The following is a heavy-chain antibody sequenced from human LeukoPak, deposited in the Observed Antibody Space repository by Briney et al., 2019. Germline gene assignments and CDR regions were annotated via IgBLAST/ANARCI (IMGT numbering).Heavy chain of an antibody. D-gene: IGHD3-3*01. Sequence: KGLEWVSGISCNSSSLRYADSVKGRFTISRDNAKNSLYLQMNRLRAEDAGVDYCAKGIFFFQAVDGIRDTVPVSAFLLNRSSDL. J-gene: IGHJ2*01. CDR3: AKGIFFFQAVDGIRDTVPVSAFLLNRSSDL. CDR2: ISCNSSSL. V-gene: IGHV3-9*01.